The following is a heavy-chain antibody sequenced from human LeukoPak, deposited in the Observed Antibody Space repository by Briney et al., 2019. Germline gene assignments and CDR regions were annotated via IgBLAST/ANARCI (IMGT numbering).Heavy chain of an antibody. J-gene: IGHJ4*02. CDR1: GGSFSGYY. V-gene: IGHV4-34*01. Sequence: TSETLSLTCAVYGGSFSGYYWSWIRQPPGKGLEWIGEINHSGSTNYNPSLKSRVTISVDTSKNQFSLKLSSVTAADTAVYYCASLWLPPDYWGQGTLVTVSS. CDR2: INHSGST. CDR3: ASLWLPPDY. D-gene: IGHD5-18*01.